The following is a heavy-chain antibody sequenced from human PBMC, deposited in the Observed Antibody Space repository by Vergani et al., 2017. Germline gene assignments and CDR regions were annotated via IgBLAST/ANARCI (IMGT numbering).Heavy chain of an antibody. Sequence: QVQLVQSGAEVKKPGSSVKVSCKASGGTFSSSAISWVRQAPGQGLEWMGGIIPIFGIANYAQKFQGRVTITADKSTSTAYMELSSLRSEDTAVYYCAHTRSVAAPYYFDGGGEGTLVTVSS. CDR2: IIPIFGIA. D-gene: IGHD2-15*01. CDR1: GGTFSSSA. J-gene: IGHJ4*02. V-gene: IGHV1-69*17. CDR3: AHTRSVAAPYYFDG.